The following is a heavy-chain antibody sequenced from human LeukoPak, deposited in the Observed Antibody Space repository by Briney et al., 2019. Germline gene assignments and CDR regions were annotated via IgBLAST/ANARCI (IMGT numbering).Heavy chain of an antibody. CDR3: ARMEWEYQLLFDY. CDR1: GFTFSDYY. Sequence: GGSLRLSCAASGFTFSDYYMSWIRQAPGKGLEWVSYISSSGSTIYYADSVKGRFTISRDNAKNSLYLQMNSLRAKDTAVYYCARMEWEYQLLFDYWGQGTLVTVSS. J-gene: IGHJ4*02. CDR2: ISSSGSTI. V-gene: IGHV3-11*04. D-gene: IGHD2-2*01.